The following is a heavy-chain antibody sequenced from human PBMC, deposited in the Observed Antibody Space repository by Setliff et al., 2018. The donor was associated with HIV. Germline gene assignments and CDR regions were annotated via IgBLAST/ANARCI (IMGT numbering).Heavy chain of an antibody. Sequence: GGSLRLSCAASGFTFSSYAMHWVRQAPGKGLEWVAVISYDGSNKHYADSVKGRFTISRDNSKNTLYLQMNSLRAEDTAVYYCARGSDCSGGSCAGGAFDIWGQGTMVTVSS. D-gene: IGHD2-15*01. CDR2: ISYDGSNK. J-gene: IGHJ3*02. CDR3: ARGSDCSGGSCAGGAFDI. V-gene: IGHV3-30*04. CDR1: GFTFSSYA.